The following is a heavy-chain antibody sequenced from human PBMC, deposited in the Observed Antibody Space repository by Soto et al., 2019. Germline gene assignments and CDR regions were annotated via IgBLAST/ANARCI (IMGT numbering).Heavy chain of an antibody. D-gene: IGHD3-16*02. J-gene: IGHJ4*02. CDR3: ASFRTGAPYRFSDY. V-gene: IGHV4-61*01. CDR2: IYYSGST. CDR1: GGSVSSGSYY. Sequence: SETLSLTCTVSGGSVSSGSYYWSWIRQPPGKGLEWIGYIYYSGSTNYNPSLKSRVTISVDTSKNQFSLKLSSVTAADTAVYYCASFRTGAPYRFSDYWGQGTLVTVSS.